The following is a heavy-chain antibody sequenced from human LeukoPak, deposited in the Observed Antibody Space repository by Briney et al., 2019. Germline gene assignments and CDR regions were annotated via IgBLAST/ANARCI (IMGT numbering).Heavy chain of an antibody. CDR1: GGTFSSYA. J-gene: IGHJ5*02. D-gene: IGHD6-6*01. CDR3: ARAPSIAARRAVCFDP. Sequence: ASVKVSCKASGGTFSSYAISWVRQAPGQGLEWMGRIIPIFGTANYAQKFQGRVTITTDESTSTAYMELSSLRSEDTAVYYCARAPSIAARRAVCFDPWGQGTLVTVSS. V-gene: IGHV1-69*05. CDR2: IIPIFGTA.